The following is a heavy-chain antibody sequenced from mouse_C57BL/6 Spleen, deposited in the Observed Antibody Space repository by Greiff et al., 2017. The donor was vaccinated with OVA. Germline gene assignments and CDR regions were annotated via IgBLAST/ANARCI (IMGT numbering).Heavy chain of an antibody. CDR2: IYPRSGNT. Sequence: QVQLQQSGAELARPGASVKLSCKASGYTFTSYGISWVKQRTGQGLEWIGEIYPRSGNTYYNEQFKGKATLTADKSSSTAYMELRSLTSEDSAVYFCARDYGSSPPYYAMDYWGQGTSVTVSS. V-gene: IGHV1-81*01. CDR1: GYTFTSYG. J-gene: IGHJ4*01. D-gene: IGHD1-1*01. CDR3: ARDYGSSPPYYAMDY.